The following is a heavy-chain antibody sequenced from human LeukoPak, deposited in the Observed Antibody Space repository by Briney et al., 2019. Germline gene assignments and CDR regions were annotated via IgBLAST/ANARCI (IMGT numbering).Heavy chain of an antibody. CDR2: ISSSGSTI. V-gene: IGHV3-11*04. Sequence: LSLTCAVSGYSISSGYYWGWVRQAPGKGLEWVSYISSSGSTIYYADSVKGRFTISRDNAKNSLYLQMNSLRAEDTAVYYCARRDRGSYGYWGQGTLVTVSS. CDR1: GYSISSGYY. D-gene: IGHD1-26*01. J-gene: IGHJ4*02. CDR3: ARRDRGSYGY.